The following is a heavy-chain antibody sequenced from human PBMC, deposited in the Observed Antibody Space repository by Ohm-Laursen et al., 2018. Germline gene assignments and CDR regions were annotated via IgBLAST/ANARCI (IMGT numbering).Heavy chain of an antibody. J-gene: IGHJ4*02. CDR1: GFTFDDYA. D-gene: IGHD6-19*01. CDR2: ITRNSGTI. Sequence: SLRLSCTASGFTFDDYAMHWVRQAPGKGLEWVSGITRNSGTITYADSVKGRFTISRDNAKNSLYLQMNSLRAEDTAVYYCAKDSAGITVARDWGQGTLVTVSS. V-gene: IGHV3-9*01. CDR3: AKDSAGITVARD.